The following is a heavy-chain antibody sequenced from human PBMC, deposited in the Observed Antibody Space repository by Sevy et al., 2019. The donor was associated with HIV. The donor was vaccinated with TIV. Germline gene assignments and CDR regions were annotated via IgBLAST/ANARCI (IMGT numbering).Heavy chain of an antibody. D-gene: IGHD3-10*01. CDR3: ATANYYGSGSLLYYFDY. CDR2: FDPEDGET. J-gene: IGHJ4*02. Sequence: ASVKVSCKVSGYTLTELSMHWVRQAPGKRLEWMGGFDPEDGETIYAQKFQGRVTMTEDTSTDTAYMELSSLRSEDTAVYYCATANYYGSGSLLYYFDYWGQGTLVTVSS. V-gene: IGHV1-24*01. CDR1: GYTLTELS.